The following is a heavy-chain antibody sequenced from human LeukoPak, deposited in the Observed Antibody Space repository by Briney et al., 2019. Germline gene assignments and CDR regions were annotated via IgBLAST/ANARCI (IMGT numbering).Heavy chain of an antibody. CDR2: IWYDGSNK. J-gene: IGHJ4*02. CDR1: GFTFSSYG. CDR3: AREEQDSSSWYSAGGFDY. D-gene: IGHD6-13*01. V-gene: IGHV3-33*01. Sequence: PGRSLRLSCAASGFTFSSYGMHWVRQAPGKGLEWVAVIWYDGSNKYYADSVKGRFTISRDNSKNTLYLQMNSLRAEDTAVYYCAREEQDSSSWYSAGGFDYWGQGTLVTVSS.